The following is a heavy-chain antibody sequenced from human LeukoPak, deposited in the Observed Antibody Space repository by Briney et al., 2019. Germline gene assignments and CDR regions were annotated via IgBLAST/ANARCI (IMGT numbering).Heavy chain of an antibody. D-gene: IGHD3-10*01. CDR2: IYYNGNT. CDR1: DDSISSSSYY. CDR3: ARTSLWFGELLVDY. Sequence: SETLSLTCTVSDDSISSSSYYWGWIRQPPGKGLEWIGTIYYNGNTYYHNPSLKSRVSISVDRSKNQFSLKLTSVTAADTAVYYCARTSLWFGELLVDYWGQGTLVTVSS. V-gene: IGHV4-39*01. J-gene: IGHJ4*02.